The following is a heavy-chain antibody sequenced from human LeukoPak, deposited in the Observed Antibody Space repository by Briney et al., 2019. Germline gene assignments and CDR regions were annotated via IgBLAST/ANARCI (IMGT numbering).Heavy chain of an antibody. CDR1: GYTFTSYG. V-gene: IGHV1-18*01. CDR2: ISAYNGNT. Sequence: ASVKVSCKASGYTFTSYGISWVRQAPGQGLEWMGWISAYNGNTNYAQKLQGRVTMTTDTSTSTAYMELRSLRSEDTAVYYCANVAYFSSSSIYYYYYIDVWGKGTTVTVSS. J-gene: IGHJ6*03. D-gene: IGHD6-6*01. CDR3: ANVAYFSSSSIYYYYYIDV.